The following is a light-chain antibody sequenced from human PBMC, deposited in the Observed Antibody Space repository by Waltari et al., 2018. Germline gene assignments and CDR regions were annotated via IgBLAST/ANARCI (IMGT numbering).Light chain of an antibody. J-gene: IGKJ4*01. CDR2: CAS. CDR1: QSILYSSNNKNY. CDR3: QQYYSTPLT. V-gene: IGKV4-1*01. Sequence: DIVMTQSPDSLAVSLGERATINCKSSQSILYSSNNKNYLAWYQQKPGQPPKLLIYCASTRESGVPDRFSGSGSGTDFTLTIGSLQAEDVAVYYCQQYYSTPLTFGGGTKVEI.